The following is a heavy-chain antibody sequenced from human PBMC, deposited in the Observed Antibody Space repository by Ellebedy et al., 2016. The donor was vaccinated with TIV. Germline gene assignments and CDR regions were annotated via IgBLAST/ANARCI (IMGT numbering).Heavy chain of an antibody. V-gene: IGHV3-74*01. J-gene: IGHJ4*02. CDR3: AKTPHSAIYGHSFDY. CDR1: GFIFKNFL. CDR2: ISGDGRTT. D-gene: IGHD3-3*01. Sequence: GESLKISCGASGFIFKNFLMYWVRQAPGKGPEWVSRISGDGRTTNYADSVKGRFTISRDNSKNTLFLQMKSLRAEDTATYYCAKTPHSAIYGHSFDYWGQGTLVTVSS.